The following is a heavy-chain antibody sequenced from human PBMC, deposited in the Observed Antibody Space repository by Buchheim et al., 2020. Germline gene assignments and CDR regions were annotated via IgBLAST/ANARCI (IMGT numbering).Heavy chain of an antibody. D-gene: IGHD3-3*01. CDR3: ARENWSGEGGYDC. Sequence: QVQLQESGPGLVKPSETLSLTCAVSGGSISGSDWWSWVRQPPGKGLEWVGEISSGGRSNYNPSLQSRVTISIDKARNQLSLKLTSVTAADTAVYYCARENWSGEGGYDCWGQGTL. CDR1: GGSISGSDW. V-gene: IGHV4-4*02. CDR2: ISSGGRS. J-gene: IGHJ4*02.